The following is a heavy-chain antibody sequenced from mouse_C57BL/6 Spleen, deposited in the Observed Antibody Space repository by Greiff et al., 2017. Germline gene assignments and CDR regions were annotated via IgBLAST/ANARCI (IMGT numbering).Heavy chain of an antibody. V-gene: IGHV2-3*01. Sequence: VQLQQSGPGLVAPSQSLSITCPVSGFSLTSYGVSWVRQPPGKGLEWLGVIWGDGSTNYHSALISRLSISKDNSKGQVFLKLNSLQTDGTATYYCAKTPLTTVGAMDYWGQGTSVTVSS. CDR3: AKTPLTTVGAMDY. CDR2: IWGDGST. D-gene: IGHD1-1*01. CDR1: GFSLTSYG. J-gene: IGHJ4*01.